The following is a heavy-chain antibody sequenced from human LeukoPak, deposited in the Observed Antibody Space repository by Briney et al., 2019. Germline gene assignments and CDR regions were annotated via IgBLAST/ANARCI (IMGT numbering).Heavy chain of an antibody. J-gene: IGHJ4*02. D-gene: IGHD3-22*01. CDR3: ARGYYYDSSGYYEDY. Sequence: GGSLRLSCAASGFTFDDYGMSWVRQAPGKGLEWVSGINWNGGSTGYADSVKGRFTISRDNAKNSLYLQMNSLRAEETALYYCARGYYYDSSGYYEDYWGQGTLVTVSS. CDR2: INWNGGST. CDR1: GFTFDDYG. V-gene: IGHV3-20*04.